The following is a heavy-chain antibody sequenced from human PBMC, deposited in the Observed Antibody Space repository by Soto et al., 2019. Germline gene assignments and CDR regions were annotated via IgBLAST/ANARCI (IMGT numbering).Heavy chain of an antibody. CDR2: ISWNSGSI. Sequence: GGSLRLSCAASGFTFDDYAMHWVRQAPGKGLEWVSGISWNSGSIGYADSVKGRFTISRDNAKNSLYLQMNSLRAEDTALYYCAKDIAMTTGDYYGMDVWGQGTTVTVS. D-gene: IGHD4-17*01. CDR3: AKDIAMTTGDYYGMDV. CDR1: GFTFDDYA. J-gene: IGHJ6*02. V-gene: IGHV3-9*01.